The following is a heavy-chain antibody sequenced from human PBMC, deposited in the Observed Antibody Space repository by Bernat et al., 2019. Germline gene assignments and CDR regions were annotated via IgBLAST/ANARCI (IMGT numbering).Heavy chain of an antibody. D-gene: IGHD4-17*01. Sequence: QVQLVESGGGVVQPGRSLRLSCAASGFTFSSYGMHWVRQAPGKGLEWVAVIWYDGSNKYYADSVKGRFTISRDNSKNTLYLQMNSLRSEDTAVYYCARADDYGDFFSLWGRGTLVTVSS. CDR3: ARADDYGDFFSL. CDR1: GFTFSSYG. CDR2: IWYDGSNK. J-gene: IGHJ2*01. V-gene: IGHV3-33*01.